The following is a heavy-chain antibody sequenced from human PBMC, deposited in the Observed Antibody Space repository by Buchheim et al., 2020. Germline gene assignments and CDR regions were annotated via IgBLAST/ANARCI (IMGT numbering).Heavy chain of an antibody. V-gene: IGHV3-30*18. CDR1: GFTFSSYG. CDR3: AKDQLVGATMTHYFDY. CDR2: ISYDGSNK. D-gene: IGHD1-26*01. Sequence: QVQLVESGGGVVQPGRSLRLSCAASGFTFSSYGMHWVRQAPGKGLEWVAVISYDGSNKYYADSVKGRFTISRDNSKNTLYLQMNSLRAEDTAVYYCAKDQLVGATMTHYFDYWGQGTL. J-gene: IGHJ4*02.